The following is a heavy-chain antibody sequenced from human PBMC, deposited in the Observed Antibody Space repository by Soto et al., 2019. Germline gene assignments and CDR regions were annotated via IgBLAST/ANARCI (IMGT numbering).Heavy chain of an antibody. CDR1: GGSFISYA. CDR3: ARSVSLVTKSHAFDT. Sequence: SVKVPCKASGGSFISYAISWVRQAPGQGLEWMGGIIPIFGTANYAQKFQGRVTITADESTSTAYMELSSLRSEDTAVYYCARSVSLVTKSHAFDTWGQGTMVTV. V-gene: IGHV1-69*13. CDR2: IIPIFGTA. J-gene: IGHJ3*02. D-gene: IGHD2-8*02.